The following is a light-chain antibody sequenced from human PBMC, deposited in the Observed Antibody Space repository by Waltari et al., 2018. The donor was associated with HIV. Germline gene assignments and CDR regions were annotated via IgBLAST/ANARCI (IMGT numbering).Light chain of an antibody. CDR1: SSNIGAGYD. J-gene: IGLJ3*02. CDR2: GNS. Sequence: QSVLTQPPSVSGAPGQRVTISCTGSSSNIGAGYDVHWYQQLPGTAPKLLIHGNSNRPSGVPDRFSGSKSGTSASLAITGLQAEDEADYYCQSYDSSLSDSRVFGGGTKLTVL. V-gene: IGLV1-40*01. CDR3: QSYDSSLSDSRV.